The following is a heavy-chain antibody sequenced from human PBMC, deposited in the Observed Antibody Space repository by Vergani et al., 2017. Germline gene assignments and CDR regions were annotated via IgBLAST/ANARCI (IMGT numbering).Heavy chain of an antibody. CDR2: IDPSDSYT. V-gene: IGHV5-10-1*03. J-gene: IGHJ6*02. CDR1: GYSFTSYW. Sequence: EVQLVQSGAEVKKPGESLRISCKGSGYSFTSYWISWVRQMPGKGLEWMGRIDPSDSYTNYSPSFQGHVTISADKSISTAYLQWSSRKASDTAMYYCARRRATGYYYYGMDVWGQGTTVTVSS. CDR3: ARRRATGYYYYGMDV. D-gene: IGHD1-26*01.